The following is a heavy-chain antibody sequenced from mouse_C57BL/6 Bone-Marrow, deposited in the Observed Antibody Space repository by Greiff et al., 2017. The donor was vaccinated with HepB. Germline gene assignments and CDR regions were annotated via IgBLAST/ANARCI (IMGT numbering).Heavy chain of an antibody. J-gene: IGHJ4*01. V-gene: IGHV1-80*01. CDR3: ARETTVVGTDAMDY. Sequence: QVQLKESGAELVKPGASVKTSCKASGYAFRSYWMNWVKQRPGKGLEWIGQLYPGDGDTNYNGKIKGKATLTADKSTSTTYMQLSSLTSEDSAVYFCARETTVVGTDAMDYWGQGTSVTVSS. CDR1: GYAFRSYW. D-gene: IGHD1-1*01. CDR2: LYPGDGDT.